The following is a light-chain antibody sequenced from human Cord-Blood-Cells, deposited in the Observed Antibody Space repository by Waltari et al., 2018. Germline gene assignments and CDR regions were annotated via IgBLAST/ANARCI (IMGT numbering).Light chain of an antibody. CDR3: CSYAGSSTWV. Sequence: QSALTQPASVSGSPGQSITISCTGTSSDVWSYKLVSWYQQHPGNAPKLIIYEGSKRPSGVSNRFSGSKSGNTASLTISGLQAEDEADYYCCSYAGSSTWVFGGGTKLTVL. J-gene: IGLJ3*02. CDR2: EGS. CDR1: SSDVWSYKL. V-gene: IGLV2-23*01.